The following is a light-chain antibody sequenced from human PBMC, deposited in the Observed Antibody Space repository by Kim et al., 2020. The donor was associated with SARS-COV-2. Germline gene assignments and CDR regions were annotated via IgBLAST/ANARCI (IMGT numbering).Light chain of an antibody. V-gene: IGLV3-19*01. CDR3: NSRDSNDYVV. CDR1: SLRSYY. J-gene: IGLJ2*01. CDR2: GKD. Sequence: ALGQTVTITCQGDSLRSYYETWYQQKPGQAPKVVIYGKDNRPSGVPDRFSGSSSGNTAYLTNTGTQAGDEADYYCNSRDSNDYVVFGGGTQLTVL.